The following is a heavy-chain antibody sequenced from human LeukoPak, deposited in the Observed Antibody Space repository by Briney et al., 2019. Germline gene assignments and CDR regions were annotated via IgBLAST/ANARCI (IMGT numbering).Heavy chain of an antibody. V-gene: IGHV3-23*01. Sequence: GGSLRLSCAASGFTFSSYAMSWVRQAPGKGLEWVSVITGSGGRTYYADSVKGRFTISRDNSKNTLYLQMNSLRAEDTAVYYCARVGDCGRASCYAIDYWGQGTLVTVSS. D-gene: IGHD2-2*01. CDR3: ARVGDCGRASCYAIDY. J-gene: IGHJ4*02. CDR1: GFTFSSYA. CDR2: ITGSGGRT.